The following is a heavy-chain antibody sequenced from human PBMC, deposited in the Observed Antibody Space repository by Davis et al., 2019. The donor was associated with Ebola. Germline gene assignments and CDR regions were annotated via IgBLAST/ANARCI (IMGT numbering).Heavy chain of an antibody. CDR1: GFTFSSYA. V-gene: IGHV3-30-3*01. D-gene: IGHD7-27*01. CDR3: AKATLQFWGSLDY. Sequence: GESLKISCAASGFTFSSYAMHWVRQAPGKGLEWVAVISYDGSNKYYTDSVKGRFTISRDNSNNMLYLQMSSLRAEDTAVYYCAKATLQFWGSLDYWGQGSQVTVSS. J-gene: IGHJ4*02. CDR2: ISYDGSNK.